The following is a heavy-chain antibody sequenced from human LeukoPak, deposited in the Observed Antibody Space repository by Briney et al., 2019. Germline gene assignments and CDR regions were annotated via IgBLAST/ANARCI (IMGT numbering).Heavy chain of an antibody. J-gene: IGHJ4*02. V-gene: IGHV3-53*01. D-gene: IGHD6-19*01. CDR2: IYSGGST. Sequence: GGSLRLSCAASGFTVSSNYMSWVRQAPGKGLEWVSVIYSGGSTYYADSVKGRFTISRDNSKNTLYLQMNSLRAEDTAVYYCARDTYSGGWCSDYWGQGTLVTVSS. CDR3: ARDTYSGGWCSDY. CDR1: GFTVSSNY.